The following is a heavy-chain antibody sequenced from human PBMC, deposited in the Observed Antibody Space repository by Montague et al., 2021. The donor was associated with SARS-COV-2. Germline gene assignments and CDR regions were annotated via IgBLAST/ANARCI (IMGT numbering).Heavy chain of an antibody. CDR2: IFYNGRT. D-gene: IGHD2-15*01. CDR3: ARDMRMVANVVVVVDAVVDGFGI. V-gene: IGHV4-39*07. CDR1: GGSISDSSLY. J-gene: IGHJ3*02. Sequence: SETLSLTCTVSGGSISDSSLYWGWIRQPPGRGLEWVGSIFYNGRTYYNPSLKSRVTISVDTSRNQFSLKLSSVTAADTAVYYCARDMRMVANVVVVVDAVVDGFGIWGQGTMVTVSS.